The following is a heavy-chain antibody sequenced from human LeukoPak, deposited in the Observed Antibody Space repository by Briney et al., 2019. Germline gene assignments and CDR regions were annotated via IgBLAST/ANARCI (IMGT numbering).Heavy chain of an antibody. J-gene: IGHJ4*02. CDR1: GGTFSSYA. CDR2: IIPILGIA. CDR3: ARDGIVGDCSSTRCYEIDYYFDY. D-gene: IGHD2-2*01. Sequence: SVKVSCKASGGTFSSYAISWVRQAPGHGLEWMGRIIPILGIANYAQKFQGRVTITADKSTSTAYMELSSLRSEDTAVYYCARDGIVGDCSSTRCYEIDYYFDYWGQGTLVTVSS. V-gene: IGHV1-69*04.